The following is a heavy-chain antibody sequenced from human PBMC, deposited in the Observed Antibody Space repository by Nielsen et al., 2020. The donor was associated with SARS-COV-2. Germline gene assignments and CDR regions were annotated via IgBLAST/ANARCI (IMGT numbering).Heavy chain of an antibody. CDR3: ARGDFWSGYYLDY. D-gene: IGHD3-3*01. CDR1: GFTFSSYG. V-gene: IGHV3-30*03. CDR2: ISYDGSNK. J-gene: IGHJ4*02. Sequence: GGSLRLSCAASGFTFSSYGMHWVRQAPGKGLEWVAAISYDGSNKYYADSVKGRFTISRDNAKNSLYLQMNSLRAEDTAVYYCARGDFWSGYYLDYWGQGTLVTVSS.